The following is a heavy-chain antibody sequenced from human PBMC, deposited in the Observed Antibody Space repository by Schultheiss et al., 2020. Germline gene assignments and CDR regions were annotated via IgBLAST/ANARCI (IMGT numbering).Heavy chain of an antibody. CDR3: ARVGYCTGGVCYETFDY. Sequence: GGSLRLSCAASGFIFDDYAMHWVRQAPGKGLEWVSSISWSGRNIVYADSVKGRFTISRDNAKNSLYLQMNSLRPEDTAVYYCARVGYCTGGVCYETFDYLGQGTLVTVSS. J-gene: IGHJ4*02. CDR1: GFIFDDYA. CDR2: ISWSGRNI. D-gene: IGHD2-8*02. V-gene: IGHV3-9*01.